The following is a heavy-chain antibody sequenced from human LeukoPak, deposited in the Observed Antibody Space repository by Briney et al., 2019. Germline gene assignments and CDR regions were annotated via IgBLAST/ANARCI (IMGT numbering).Heavy chain of an antibody. CDR2: INHSGST. CDR3: ARVQDWFDP. CDR1: GGSFSGYY. Sequence: SETLSLTCAVYGGSFSGYYWGWIRQPPGKGLEWIGEINHSGSTNYNPSLKSRVTISVDTSKNQFSLKLSSVTAADTAVYYCARVQDWFDPWGQGTLVTVSS. J-gene: IGHJ5*02. V-gene: IGHV4-34*01.